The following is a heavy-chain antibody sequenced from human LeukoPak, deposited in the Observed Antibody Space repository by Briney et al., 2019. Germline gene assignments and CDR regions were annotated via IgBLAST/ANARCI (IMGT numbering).Heavy chain of an antibody. J-gene: IGHJ3*02. V-gene: IGHV4-34*01. CDR3: ARFTMIVVGDGDAFDI. Sequence: SETLSLTCAVYGGSFSGYYWSWIRQPPGKGLEWIREINHSGSTYYNPSLKSRVTISVDTSKNQFSLKLSSVTAADTAVYYCARFTMIVVGDGDAFDIWGQGTMVTVSS. CDR2: INHSGST. D-gene: IGHD3-22*01. CDR1: GGSFSGYY.